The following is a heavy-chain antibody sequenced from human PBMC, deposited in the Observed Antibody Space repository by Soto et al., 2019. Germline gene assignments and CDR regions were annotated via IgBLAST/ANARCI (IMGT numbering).Heavy chain of an antibody. J-gene: IGHJ4*02. Sequence: GGSLRLSCAASGCTFSSYAMSWVRQAPGKGLEWASTISGSGGGTYYADSMKGRFTISRDNSKNTLYLQMYSLRVEDTAVYYCARESDHWGQGTLVTVSS. CDR1: GCTFSSYA. V-gene: IGHV3-23*01. CDR2: ISGSGGGT. CDR3: ARESDH.